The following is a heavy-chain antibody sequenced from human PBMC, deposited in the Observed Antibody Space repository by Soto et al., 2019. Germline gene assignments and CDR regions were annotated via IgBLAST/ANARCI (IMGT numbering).Heavy chain of an antibody. Sequence: GGSLRLSCAASGFTFSSYWMSWVRQAPGKGLEWVANIKQDVSEKYYVDSVKGRFTISRDNAKNSLYLQMNSLRAEDTAVYYCARDMGYCSSTSCRNYYMDVWGKGTTVTVSS. CDR3: ARDMGYCSSTSCRNYYMDV. CDR1: GFTFSSYW. J-gene: IGHJ6*03. CDR2: IKQDVSEK. V-gene: IGHV3-7*01. D-gene: IGHD2-2*01.